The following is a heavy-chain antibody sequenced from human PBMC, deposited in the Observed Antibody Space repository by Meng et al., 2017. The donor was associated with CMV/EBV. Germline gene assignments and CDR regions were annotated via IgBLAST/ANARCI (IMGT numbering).Heavy chain of an antibody. J-gene: IGHJ3*01. CDR3: ALKLLVPVGAFDV. D-gene: IGHD3-3*01. V-gene: IGHV5-51*01. Sequence: GGSLRLSCKASGYTLTNYWIGWVRQMPGKGLEWMGIIYPGDSETRYSPSFQGQVTISADKSISTAYLQWSSLQASDTAIYYCALKLLVPVGAFDVWGQGTMVTVSS. CDR2: IYPGDSET. CDR1: GYTLTNYW.